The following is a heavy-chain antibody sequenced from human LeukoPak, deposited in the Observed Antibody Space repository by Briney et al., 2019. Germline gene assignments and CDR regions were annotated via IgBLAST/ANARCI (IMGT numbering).Heavy chain of an antibody. CDR2: ISSSSSYI. CDR1: GFTFSSYS. D-gene: IGHD6-19*01. V-gene: IGHV3-21*01. CDR3: ARDGYSSVWYLYYFDY. Sequence: PGGSLRLSCAASGFTFSSYSMNWVRQAPGKGLEWVSSISSSSSYIYYADSVKGRFTISRDNAKNSLYLQMNSLRAEDTAVYYCARDGYSSVWYLYYFDYWGQGTLVTVSS. J-gene: IGHJ4*02.